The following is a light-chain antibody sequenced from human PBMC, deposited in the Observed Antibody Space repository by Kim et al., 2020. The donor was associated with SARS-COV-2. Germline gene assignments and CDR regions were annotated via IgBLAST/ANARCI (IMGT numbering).Light chain of an antibody. J-gene: IGKJ4*01. CDR1: QTISSH. CDR3: QQRYTTTIA. Sequence: DIQMTQSPSSLSASVGDRVTITCRASQTISSHLNWYQQKPGKAPKLLIYAASSLESVVPSRFSGSGSGTDFTLTISSLQPDDCASYYCQQRYTTTIAFGGRTKVDIK. CDR2: AAS. V-gene: IGKV1-39*01.